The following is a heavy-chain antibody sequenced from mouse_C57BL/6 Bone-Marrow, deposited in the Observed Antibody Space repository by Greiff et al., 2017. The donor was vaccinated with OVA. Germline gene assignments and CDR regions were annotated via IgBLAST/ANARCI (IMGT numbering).Heavy chain of an antibody. CDR3: AREGAHYYATCAY. D-gene: IGHD1-2*01. Sequence: VQLQQPGAELVMPGASVKLSCKASGYTFTSYWMHWVKQRPGQGLEWIGEIDPSDSYNNYNQKFKGKSTLTVDKSSSTAYMQLSSLTSEDSAFYYCAREGAHYYATCAYWGQGTTLTVSS. V-gene: IGHV1-69*01. CDR1: GYTFTSYW. CDR2: IDPSDSYN. J-gene: IGHJ2*01.